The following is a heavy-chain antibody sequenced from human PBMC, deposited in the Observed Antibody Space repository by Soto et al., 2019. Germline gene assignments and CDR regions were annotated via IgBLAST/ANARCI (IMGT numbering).Heavy chain of an antibody. CDR2: ISSSGSTI. D-gene: IGHD4-17*01. V-gene: IGHV3-11*01. Sequence: GGSLRLSCAASGFTFSSYSMSWVRQAPGKGLEWVSAISSSGSTIYYADSVKGRFTISRDNAKNSLYLQMNSLRAEDTAVYYCARGEVTYGDYDYYYYGMDVWGQGSTVTVSS. J-gene: IGHJ6*02. CDR1: GFTFSSYS. CDR3: ARGEVTYGDYDYYYYGMDV.